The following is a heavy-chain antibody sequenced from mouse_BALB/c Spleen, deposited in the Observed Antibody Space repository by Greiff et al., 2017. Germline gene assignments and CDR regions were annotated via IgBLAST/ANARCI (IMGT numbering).Heavy chain of an antibody. Sequence: EVMLVESGGGLVKPGGSLKLSCAASGFAFSSYDMSWVRQTPEKRLEWVAYISSGGGSTYYPDTVKGRFTISRDNAKNNLYLQMSSLKSEDTAMYYCARDWNYWGQGTTLTVSS. CDR2: ISSGGGST. V-gene: IGHV5-12-1*01. J-gene: IGHJ2*01. CDR3: ARDWNY. CDR1: GFAFSSYD.